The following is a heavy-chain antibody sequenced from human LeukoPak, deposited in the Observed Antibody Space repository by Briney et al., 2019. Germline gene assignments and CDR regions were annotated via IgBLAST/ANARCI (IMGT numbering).Heavy chain of an antibody. D-gene: IGHD2-2*01. Sequence: SQTLSLTCAISGDSVSSNSVTWNWIRQSPSRGLEWLGRTYYRSTWYNDYAASVRGRITVNPDTSKNQFSLHLNSVTPEDTAVYYCARRLTQYDCFDPWGQGVLVTVSS. V-gene: IGHV6-1*01. CDR1: GDSVSSNSVT. J-gene: IGHJ5*02. CDR3: ARRLTQYDCFDP. CDR2: TYYRSTWYN.